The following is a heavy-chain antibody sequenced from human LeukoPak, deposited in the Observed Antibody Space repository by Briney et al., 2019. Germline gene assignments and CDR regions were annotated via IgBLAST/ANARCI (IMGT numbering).Heavy chain of an antibody. Sequence: GGSLRLSCAASGFTFSSYAIHWVRQAPGKGLEWLAFISYDGSVKYYADSVKDRFTISRDNSKNTLFLQMNSLRAEDTAIYYCARDKSTYYTTDYWGQGTLVTVSS. CDR2: ISYDGSVK. D-gene: IGHD3-3*01. CDR1: GFTFSSYA. CDR3: ARDKSTYYTTDY. J-gene: IGHJ4*02. V-gene: IGHV3-30-3*01.